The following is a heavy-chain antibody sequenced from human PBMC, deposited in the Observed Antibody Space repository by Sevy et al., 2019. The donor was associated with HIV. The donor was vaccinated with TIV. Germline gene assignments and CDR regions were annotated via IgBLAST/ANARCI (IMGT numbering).Heavy chain of an antibody. CDR3: ARDFYEFGDPRGLDY. CDR2: SSYDGGNI. CDR1: GFILGYYA. Sequence: GGSLRLSCTASGFILGYYAMHWVHQAPGKGLEWVAVSSYDGGNIYYADSVQGRFTVSRDNSKNTLYLQMNSLGPEDTAMYYCARDFYEFGDPRGLDYWGQGVLVTVSS. D-gene: IGHD4-17*01. V-gene: IGHV3-30-3*01. J-gene: IGHJ4*02.